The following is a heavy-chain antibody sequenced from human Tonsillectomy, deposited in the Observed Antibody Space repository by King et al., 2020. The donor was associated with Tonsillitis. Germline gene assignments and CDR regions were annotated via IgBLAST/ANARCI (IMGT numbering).Heavy chain of an antibody. CDR2: IIPIFATA. CDR1: GGTFSSYA. Sequence: QVQLVESGAEVKKPGSSVKVSCKASGGTFSSYAISWVRQAPGQGLEWMGGIIPIFATANYAQNFQGRVTITADESTTTAYMELSRLRSEDTAVYYCAGGYCSSTSCSYFDSWGQGTLVTVSS. V-gene: IGHV1-69*01. CDR3: AGGYCSSTSCSYFDS. D-gene: IGHD2-2*01. J-gene: IGHJ4*02.